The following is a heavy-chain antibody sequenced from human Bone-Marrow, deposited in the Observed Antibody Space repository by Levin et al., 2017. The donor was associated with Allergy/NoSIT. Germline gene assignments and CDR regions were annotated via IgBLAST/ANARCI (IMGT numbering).Heavy chain of an antibody. Sequence: GGSLRLSCAASGFTFSSYAMSWVRQAPGKGLEWVSAISGSGGSTYYADSVKGRFTISRDNSKNTLYLQMNSLRAEDTAVYYCAKDQCGYDQGQYYYYYDGMDVWGQGTTVTVSS. CDR3: AKDQCGYDQGQYYYYYDGMDV. J-gene: IGHJ6*02. CDR2: ISGSGGST. D-gene: IGHD5-12*01. CDR1: GFTFSSYA. V-gene: IGHV3-23*01.